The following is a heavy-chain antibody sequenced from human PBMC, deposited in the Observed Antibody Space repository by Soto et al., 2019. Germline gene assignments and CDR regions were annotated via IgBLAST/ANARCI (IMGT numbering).Heavy chain of an antibody. CDR3: AKLDNPYDSSGSFDY. CDR1: GFTFSSYG. J-gene: IGHJ4*02. CDR2: ISYDGSNK. D-gene: IGHD3-22*01. V-gene: IGHV3-30*18. Sequence: GSLRLSCAASGFTFSSYGMHWVRQAPGKGLEWVAVISYDGSNKYYADSVKGRFTISRDNSKNTLYLQMNSLRAEDTAVYYCAKLDNPYDSSGSFDYWGQGTLVTVSS.